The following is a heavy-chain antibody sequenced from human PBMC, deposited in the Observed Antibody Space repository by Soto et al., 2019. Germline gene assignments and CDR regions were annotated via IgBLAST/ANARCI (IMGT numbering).Heavy chain of an antibody. V-gene: IGHV1-2*02. CDR1: GYTFTGYY. CDR2: INPNSGGT. D-gene: IGHD6-6*01. CDR3: ANGISARPYGGGDY. Sequence: ASVKVSCKASGYTFTGYYMHWVRQAPGQGIEWMGWINPNSGGTNYAQKFQGRVTMTRDTSISTDYMEQSRLRSDDTDVYYCANGISARPYGGGDYWGQGTLVTVSS. J-gene: IGHJ4*02.